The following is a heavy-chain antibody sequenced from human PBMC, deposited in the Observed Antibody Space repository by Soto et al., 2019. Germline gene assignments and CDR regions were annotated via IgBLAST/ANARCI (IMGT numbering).Heavy chain of an antibody. CDR2: IHYRGST. V-gene: IGHV4-39*01. J-gene: IGHJ5*02. CDR1: GGSISTTYGY. Sequence: PSETLSLTCTVSGGSISTTYGYWGWIRQPPGKGLEWIATIHYRGSTYYNPSLKSRVTISVDTSKNHFSLRLSSVTAADTATYYCARHLLVAKAGRFDPWGQGTLVTVSS. D-gene: IGHD6-13*01. CDR3: ARHLLVAKAGRFDP.